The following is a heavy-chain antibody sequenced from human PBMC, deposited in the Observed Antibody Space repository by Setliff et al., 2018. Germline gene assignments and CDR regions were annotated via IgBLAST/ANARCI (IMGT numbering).Heavy chain of an antibody. CDR2: INPNSGGT. D-gene: IGHD3-22*01. J-gene: IGHJ4*02. CDR3: ARRRYYYDSSGYRWGGFYFDY. CDR1: GSTFTGYY. V-gene: IGHV1-2*04. Sequence: GASVKVSCKASGSTFTGYYMHWVRQAPGQGLEWMGWINPNSGGTNYAQKFQGWVTMTRDTSISTAYMELSRLRSDDTAEYYCARRRYYYDSSGYRWGGFYFDYWGQGTLVTVSS.